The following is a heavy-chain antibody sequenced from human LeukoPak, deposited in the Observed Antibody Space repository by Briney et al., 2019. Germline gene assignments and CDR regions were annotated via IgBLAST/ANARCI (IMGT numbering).Heavy chain of an antibody. V-gene: IGHV1-46*01. Sequence: ASVKVSCKASGYTFTSYYMHWVRQAPGQGLEWMGIINPNGGSTSYAQKFQGRVSMTRDTSTSTVYMELSSLRSEDTAVYYCARDLVVVTAIHSQYYFDYWGQGTLVTVSS. J-gene: IGHJ4*02. CDR2: INPNGGST. CDR3: ARDLVVVTAIHSQYYFDY. CDR1: GYTFTSYY. D-gene: IGHD2-21*02.